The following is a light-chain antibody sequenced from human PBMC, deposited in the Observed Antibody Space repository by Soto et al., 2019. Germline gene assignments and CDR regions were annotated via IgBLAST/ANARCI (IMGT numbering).Light chain of an antibody. CDR2: GAS. V-gene: IGKV3-20*01. CDR3: QQYGSSRWT. J-gene: IGKJ1*01. Sequence: EIVLTQSPGTLSLSPGERATLSCRASQSVSSNSLAWYQQKPGQAPRLLLYGASNRATGIPDRFSGSGSGIDFTLTISRLEPEDFAVYYCQQYGSSRWTFGQGTKVEIK. CDR1: QSVSSNS.